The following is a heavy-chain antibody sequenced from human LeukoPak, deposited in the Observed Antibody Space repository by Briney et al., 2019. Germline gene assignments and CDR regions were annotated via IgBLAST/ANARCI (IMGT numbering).Heavy chain of an antibody. V-gene: IGHV3-64D*09. CDR3: VNDLSRVLPDDY. CDR2: ISSSGGST. J-gene: IGHJ4*02. CDR1: GFTFSTYD. D-gene: IGHD6-6*01. Sequence: GGSLRLSCSASGFTFSTYDMHWVRQAPGKGLEYVSAISSSGGSTYYADSVKGRFTISRDNSKNTLYLQMSSLRAEDTAVYYCVNDLSRVLPDDYWGQGTLVTVSS.